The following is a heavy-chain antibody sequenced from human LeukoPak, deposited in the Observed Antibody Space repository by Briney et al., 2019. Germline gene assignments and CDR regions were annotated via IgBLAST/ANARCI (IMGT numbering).Heavy chain of an antibody. Sequence: PSQTLSLTCTVSGGSITSGTYYWSWIRQSAGKGLEWIGRLYTSGITDYNPSLKSRVAISLDTSNNHFSLRLGSVTAADTAVYYCARSRARYYNSRGYYPDSWGQGTLVTVSS. CDR2: LYTSGIT. J-gene: IGHJ4*02. CDR3: ARSRARYYNSRGYYPDS. V-gene: IGHV4-61*02. CDR1: GGSITSGTYY. D-gene: IGHD3-22*01.